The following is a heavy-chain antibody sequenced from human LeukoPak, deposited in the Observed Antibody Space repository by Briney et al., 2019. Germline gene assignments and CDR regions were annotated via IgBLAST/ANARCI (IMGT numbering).Heavy chain of an antibody. CDR3: ARAGFLEWLLFDY. D-gene: IGHD3-3*01. CDR1: GGSFSGYY. CDR2: INHSGST. V-gene: IGHV4-34*01. Sequence: SETLSLTCAVYGGSFSGYYWSWIRQPPGKGLEWIGEINHSGSTNYNPSLKSRVTISVDTSKNQFSLKLSSVPAADTAVYYYARAGFLEWLLFDYWGQGTLVTVSS. J-gene: IGHJ4*02.